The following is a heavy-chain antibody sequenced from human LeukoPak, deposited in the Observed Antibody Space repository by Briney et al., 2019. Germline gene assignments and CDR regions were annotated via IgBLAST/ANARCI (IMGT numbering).Heavy chain of an antibody. V-gene: IGHV1-69*05. Sequence: ASVKLSCKASGYTFTSYGISWVRRAPGQGLEWMGGIIPIFGTANYAQKFQGRVTIPTDESTSTAYMELSSLRSEDTAVYYCARGVSPYYYYYMDVWGKGTTVTVSS. CDR3: ARGVSPYYYYYMDV. CDR1: GYTFTSYG. CDR2: IIPIFGTA. J-gene: IGHJ6*03. D-gene: IGHD2-21*01.